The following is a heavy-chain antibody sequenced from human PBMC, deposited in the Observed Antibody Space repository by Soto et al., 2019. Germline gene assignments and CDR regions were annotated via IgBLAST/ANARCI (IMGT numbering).Heavy chain of an antibody. J-gene: IGHJ4*02. V-gene: IGHV3-23*01. CDR1: GFTFSRYA. CDR3: AKGHRKDVLVRGFDY. Sequence: PRLSSAASGFTFSRYAMSWVRQAPGQLLEWVSAISGSGGSTYYADPVKGRFTISRDNSKNTLYMQMNSLRAEDTAVYYCAKGHRKDVLVRGFDYWGQGTLVNVSS. D-gene: IGHD2-15*01. CDR2: ISGSGGST.